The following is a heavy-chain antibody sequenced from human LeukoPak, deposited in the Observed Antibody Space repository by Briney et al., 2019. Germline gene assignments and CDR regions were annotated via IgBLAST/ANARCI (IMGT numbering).Heavy chain of an antibody. D-gene: IGHD6-13*01. Sequence: GGSLRLSCAASGFTSSGYPMHGVRQAPGRGLEYVSAISSNGGSTYYANSVKGRFTISRDNSKNTLYLQMGSLRAEDMAVYYCARVIAAAGRISEDWGQGTLVTVSS. CDR1: GFTSSGYP. CDR3: ARVIAAAGRISED. J-gene: IGHJ4*02. CDR2: ISSNGGST. V-gene: IGHV3-64*01.